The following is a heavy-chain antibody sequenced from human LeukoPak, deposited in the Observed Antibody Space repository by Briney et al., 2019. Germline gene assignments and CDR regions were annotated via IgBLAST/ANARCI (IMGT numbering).Heavy chain of an antibody. D-gene: IGHD6-19*01. CDR2: IKEDGSEK. V-gene: IGHV3-7*01. CDR3: ATKEPSTSGWSY. CDR1: GFTFNRDW. J-gene: IGHJ4*02. Sequence: GGSLTLSCAASGFTFNRDWTAWVRQAPGKGLEWVANIKEDGSEKNYVDSVKGRFTISRDNAENSVYLQMNDLRAEDTGVYYCATKEPSTSGWSYWGQGTLVAVSS.